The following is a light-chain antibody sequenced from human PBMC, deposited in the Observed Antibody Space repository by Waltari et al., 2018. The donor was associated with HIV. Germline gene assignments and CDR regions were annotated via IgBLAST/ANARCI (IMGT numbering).Light chain of an antibody. CDR2: DVS. V-gene: IGLV2-11*01. Sequence: QSALTQPRSVSGSPGQSVTISCTGTSSDVGGYNYVSWYQHHPGKAPKLMIYDVSKRPSGVPDRFSGSKSGNTASLTISGLQAEEEADYYCCSYAGSYTLVFGGGTTLTVL. CDR3: CSYAGSYTLV. CDR1: SSDVGGYNY. J-gene: IGLJ2*01.